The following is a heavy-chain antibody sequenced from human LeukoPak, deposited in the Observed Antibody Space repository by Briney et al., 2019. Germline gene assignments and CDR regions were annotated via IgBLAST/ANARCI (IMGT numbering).Heavy chain of an antibody. CDR3: ARGYVGEFGAFDI. CDR1: GFTFSNFG. D-gene: IGHD3-9*01. J-gene: IGHJ3*02. V-gene: IGHV3-33*01. Sequence: PGGSLRLSCAASGFTFSNFGMHWVRQAPGKGLEWVAVIWYDESKKYYVDSVKGRLTISRDNSKNTLYLQMNSLRAEDTAVYYCARGYVGEFGAFDIWGQGTMVIVSS. CDR2: IWYDESKK.